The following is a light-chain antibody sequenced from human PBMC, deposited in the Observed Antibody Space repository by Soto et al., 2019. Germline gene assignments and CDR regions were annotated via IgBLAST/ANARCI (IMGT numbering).Light chain of an antibody. V-gene: IGKV3-20*01. CDR1: QSVSSSY. Sequence: EIVLTQSPGTLSLSLGEGATLSCRASQSVSSSYLAWYQQRPGQAPRLLIYDASSRATGIPDRFSGSGSGTDFTLTISRLEPEDFAVYYCQQYVSSPITFGQGTRLEIK. CDR2: DAS. J-gene: IGKJ5*01. CDR3: QQYVSSPIT.